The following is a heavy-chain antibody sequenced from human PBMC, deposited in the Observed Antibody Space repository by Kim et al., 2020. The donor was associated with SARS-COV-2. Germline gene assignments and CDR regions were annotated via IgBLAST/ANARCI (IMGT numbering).Heavy chain of an antibody. CDR3: ARRRSRELGLSYYYYYYGMDV. V-gene: IGHV4-34*01. J-gene: IGHJ6*02. CDR1: GGSFSGYY. CDR2: INHSGST. D-gene: IGHD1-7*01. Sequence: TETLSLTCAVYGGSFSGYYWSWIRQPPGKGLEWIGEINHSGSTNYNPSLKSRVTISVDTSKNQFSLKLSSVTAADTAVYYCARRRSRELGLSYYYYYYGMDVWGRGTTVTVSS.